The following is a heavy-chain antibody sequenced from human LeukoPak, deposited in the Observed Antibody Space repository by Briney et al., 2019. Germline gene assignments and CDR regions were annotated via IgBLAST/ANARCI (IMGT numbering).Heavy chain of an antibody. CDR1: GFTVSSNY. D-gene: IGHD2-15*01. CDR2: IYSGGST. J-gene: IGHJ4*02. Sequence: GGSLRLSCAASGFTVSSNYMSWVRQAPGKGLEWVSVIYSGGSTYYADSVKGRFTISRDNSKNTLYLQMNSLRAEDTAVYYCAKGRGGGSCYSCYFDYWGQGTLVTVSS. CDR3: AKGRGGGSCYSCYFDY. V-gene: IGHV3-66*01.